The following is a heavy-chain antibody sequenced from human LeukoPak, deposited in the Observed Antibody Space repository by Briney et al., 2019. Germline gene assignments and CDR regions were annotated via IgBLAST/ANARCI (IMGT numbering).Heavy chain of an antibody. J-gene: IGHJ4*02. CDR3: ARGRDRIASFDY. CDR1: GGSISTYR. V-gene: IGHV4-59*12. D-gene: IGHD6-13*01. CDR2: ISYSGST. Sequence: KPSETLSLTCTVSGGSISTYRWSWIRQSPGKGLEWIGYISYSGSTNYNPSLKSRVTISVDTSKNQFSLKLSSVTAADTAVYYCARGRDRIASFDYWGQGTLVTVSS.